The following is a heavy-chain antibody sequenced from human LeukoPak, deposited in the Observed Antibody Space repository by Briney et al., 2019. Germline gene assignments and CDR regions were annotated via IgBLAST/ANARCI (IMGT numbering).Heavy chain of an antibody. D-gene: IGHD1-26*01. V-gene: IGHV3-7*01. Sequence: PAGSLRLSCTAYAFTFNTSWMSWDRQAQGKGREWVANIKKVGREYTYVDSVKGPLTISKDNAKNSLYLQMTSLRAEDTAVYYCARDHVVGANDYWGQGALVSDSS. J-gene: IGHJ4*02. CDR2: IKKVGREY. CDR1: AFTFNTSW. CDR3: ARDHVVGANDY.